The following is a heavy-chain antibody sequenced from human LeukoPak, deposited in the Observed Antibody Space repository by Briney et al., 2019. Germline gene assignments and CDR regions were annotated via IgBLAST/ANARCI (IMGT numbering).Heavy chain of an antibody. V-gene: IGHV4-31*03. Sequence: PSETLSLTCTVSGGSICSGGYSWSWIRQHPGKGLEWIGYIYYSGSTYYNPSLKSRVTISVDTSKNQFSLKLSSVTAADTAVYYCARDCGGDCSNNWFDPWGQGTLVTVSS. CDR2: IYYSGST. CDR3: ARDCGGDCSNNWFDP. CDR1: GGSICSGGYS. J-gene: IGHJ5*02. D-gene: IGHD2-21*02.